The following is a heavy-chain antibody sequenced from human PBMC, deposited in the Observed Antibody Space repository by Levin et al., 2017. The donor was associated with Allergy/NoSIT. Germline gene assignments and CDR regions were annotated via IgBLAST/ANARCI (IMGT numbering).Heavy chain of an antibody. V-gene: IGHV3-48*02. CDR3: TRDKGYYYDQFDY. CDR2: ISVGGTTI. D-gene: IGHD3-22*01. Sequence: GGSLRLSCAASGFTFSSYSMDWVRQAPGKGLEWVSYISVGGTTIHYADSVKGRFTISRDNAKSSLYLQMNNLRDEDTAVYYCTRDKGYYYDQFDYWGQGTLVTVSS. CDR1: GFTFSSYS. J-gene: IGHJ4*02.